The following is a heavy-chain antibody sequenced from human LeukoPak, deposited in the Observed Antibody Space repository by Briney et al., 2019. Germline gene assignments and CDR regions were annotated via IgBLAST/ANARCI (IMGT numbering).Heavy chain of an antibody. CDR1: GYTFTSYD. Sequence: GASVKVSCKASGYTFTSYDINWVRQATGQGLEWMGWMNPNSGNTGYAQKFQGRVTMTRNTSISTAYMELSSLRSEDTAVYYCARGRRCSGGSCYRHYFDYWGQGTLVTVSS. V-gene: IGHV1-8*01. D-gene: IGHD2-15*01. CDR3: ARGRRCSGGSCYRHYFDY. J-gene: IGHJ4*02. CDR2: MNPNSGNT.